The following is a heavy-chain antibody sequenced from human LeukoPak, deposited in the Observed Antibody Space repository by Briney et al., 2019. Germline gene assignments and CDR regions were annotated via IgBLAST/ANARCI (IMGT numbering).Heavy chain of an antibody. V-gene: IGHV4-4*07. CDR3: ARGAPSDY. CDR2: IYTSGTT. Sequence: SETLSLTCTVSGGSISGGSISSYYWSWVRQPAGKGLEWIGRIYTSGTTNYNPSLKSRVTMSVDTSKNQFSLKLNSVTAADTAVYYCARGAPSDYWGQGTLVTVSS. J-gene: IGHJ4*02. CDR1: GGSISGGSISSYY.